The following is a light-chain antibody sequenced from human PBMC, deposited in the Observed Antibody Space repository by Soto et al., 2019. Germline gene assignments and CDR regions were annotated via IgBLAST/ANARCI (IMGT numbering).Light chain of an antibody. V-gene: IGKV3-20*01. Sequence: VMTQSPATLSVSPGERATLSFRASQSVRSNLAGYKQKPGQAPRLLIYGASSRATGIPDRFSGSGSGTDFTLTISRLEPEDFAVYYCQQYGNSWTFGQGTKVDI. CDR3: QQYGNSWT. J-gene: IGKJ1*01. CDR1: QSVRSN. CDR2: GAS.